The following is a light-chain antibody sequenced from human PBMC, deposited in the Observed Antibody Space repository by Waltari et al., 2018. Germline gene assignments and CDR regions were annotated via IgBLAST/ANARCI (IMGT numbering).Light chain of an antibody. CDR3: QQYNNYTPKT. Sequence: IQVTQSPSTLSASVGDRVTITCRATQSISNWLAWYQQKPGKAPKLLIYKASTLESGVPSRFSGSGSGTEFTLTISSLQPDDFATYFCQQYNNYTPKTFGQGTKVDI. CDR1: QSISNW. J-gene: IGKJ1*01. CDR2: KAS. V-gene: IGKV1-5*01.